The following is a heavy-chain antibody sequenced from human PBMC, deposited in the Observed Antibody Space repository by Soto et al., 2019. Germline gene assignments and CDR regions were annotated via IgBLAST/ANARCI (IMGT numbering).Heavy chain of an antibody. D-gene: IGHD6-13*01. J-gene: IGHJ4*02. V-gene: IGHV4-59*01. CDR2: ISYSGST. CDR1: SDSISSYY. CDR3: ARGTSWQLPFDY. Sequence: NPSETLSLTCTVSSDSISSYYWSWIRQPPGKRLEWIGYISYSGSTDYNPSLKSRVTISGDTSENQFSLKVSSVTAADTAVYYCARGTSWQLPFDYWGQGTLVTVSS.